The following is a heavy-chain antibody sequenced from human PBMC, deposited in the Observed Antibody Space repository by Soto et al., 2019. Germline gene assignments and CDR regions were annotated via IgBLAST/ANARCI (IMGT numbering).Heavy chain of an antibody. CDR2: IYHSGST. CDR1: GGSISSYS. CDR3: ARYRIVLMVYAIGWFDP. V-gene: IGHV4-30-2*01. J-gene: IGHJ5*02. D-gene: IGHD2-8*01. Sequence: PSETLSLTCTVSGGSISSYSWSWIRQPPGKGLEWIGYIYHSGSTYYNPSLKSRVTISVDRSKNQFSLKLSSVTAADTAVYYCARYRIVLMVYAIGWFDPWGQGTLVTVSS.